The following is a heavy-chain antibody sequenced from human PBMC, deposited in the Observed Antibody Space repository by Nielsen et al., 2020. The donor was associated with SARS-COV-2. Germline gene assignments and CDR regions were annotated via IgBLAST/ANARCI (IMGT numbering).Heavy chain of an antibody. D-gene: IGHD3-9*01. J-gene: IGHJ6*02. CDR1: GGTFSSYA. CDR3: ARVVRQLRYFETGPGMDV. CDR2: IIPIFGTA. V-gene: IGHV1-69*13. Sequence: SVKVSCKASGGTFSSYAISWVRQAPGQGLEWMGGIIPIFGTANYAQKFQGRVTITADESTSTAYMELRSLRSDDTAVYYCARVVRQLRYFETGPGMDVWGQGTTVTVSS.